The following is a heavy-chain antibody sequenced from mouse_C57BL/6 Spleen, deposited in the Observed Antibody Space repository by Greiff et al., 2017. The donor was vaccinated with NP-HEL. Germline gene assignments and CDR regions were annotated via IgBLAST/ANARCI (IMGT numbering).Heavy chain of an antibody. J-gene: IGHJ3*01. CDR2: IRLKSDNYAT. V-gene: IGHV6-3*01. D-gene: IGHD2-5*01. CDR3: TGGSNYLVSFAY. Sequence: EVQLQESGGGLVQPGGSMKLSCVASGFTFSNYWMNWVRQSPEKGLEWVAQIRLKSDNYATHYAESVKGRFTISRDDSKSSVYLQMNNLRAEDTGIYYCTGGSNYLVSFAYWGQGTLVTVSA. CDR1: GFTFSNYW.